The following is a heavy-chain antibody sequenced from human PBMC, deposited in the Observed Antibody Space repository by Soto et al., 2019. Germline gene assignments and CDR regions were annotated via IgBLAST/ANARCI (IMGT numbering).Heavy chain of an antibody. CDR2: INPSGGST. J-gene: IGHJ4*02. CDR1: GYTFTRYY. V-gene: IGHV1-46*01. Sequence: QVQVVQSGAEVKKPGASVKVSCKASGYTFTRYYINWVRQAPGQGLEWMGNINPSGGSTSYAQNLQGRVTMTRDTSTSTVYMELTSLRSEDTAVYYCVRGGSPPFYWGQGTLVTVSS. CDR3: VRGGSPPFY. D-gene: IGHD6-6*01.